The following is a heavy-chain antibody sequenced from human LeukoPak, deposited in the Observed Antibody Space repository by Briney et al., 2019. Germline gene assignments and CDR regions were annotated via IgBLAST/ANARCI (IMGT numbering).Heavy chain of an antibody. CDR3: ARDWELTY. Sequence: ASVTVSCKASGYTFITYYIHWVRQAPGQGLEWMGSIYCSDDSTIYAQNFQGRVTITSDTSTSTVYMDLSSLRSEDTAVYYCARDWELTYRGQGTLVTVSS. CDR2: IYCSDDST. D-gene: IGHD1-26*01. J-gene: IGHJ4*02. V-gene: IGHV1-46*01. CDR1: GYTFITYY.